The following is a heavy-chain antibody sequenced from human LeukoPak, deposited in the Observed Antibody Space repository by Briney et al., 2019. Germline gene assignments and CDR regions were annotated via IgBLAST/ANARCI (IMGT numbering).Heavy chain of an antibody. CDR2: ISYIGST. D-gene: IGHD4-17*01. CDR3: ARDLVTVTKGFDI. Sequence: SETLSLTCAVSADSFSSHYWTWIRQPPGKGLEWIGYISYIGSTNYNPSLKSRVTISIDTSKNRFSLKLRSVTAADTAVYYCARDLVTVTKGFDIWGQGTMVSVSS. V-gene: IGHV4-59*11. CDR1: ADSFSSHY. J-gene: IGHJ3*02.